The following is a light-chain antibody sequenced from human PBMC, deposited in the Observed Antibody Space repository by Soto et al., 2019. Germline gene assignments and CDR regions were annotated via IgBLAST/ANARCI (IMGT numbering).Light chain of an antibody. J-gene: IGKJ5*01. CDR2: GAS. CDR1: QSVSGN. CDR3: QQYNNWPPIT. Sequence: EIVMTQSPATLSVSPGERATLSCRASQSVSGNLAWYQQNPGQAPRLLIYGASTRATGIPARFSGSGSGTAFTLTIRSLQSEDFAVYYCQQYNNWPPITFGQGTRLEIK. V-gene: IGKV3-15*01.